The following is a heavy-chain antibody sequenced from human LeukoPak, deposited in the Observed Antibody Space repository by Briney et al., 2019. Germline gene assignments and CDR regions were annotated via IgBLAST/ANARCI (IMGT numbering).Heavy chain of an antibody. CDR3: ARDTGWSVVLGAFDI. CDR1: GFTFSNYG. Sequence: GGSLRLSCVASGFTFSNYGMHWVRQAPGKGLEWVAVIWYDGSNRYSADCVKGRFTISRDNSKNTVYLQMNSLRAEDTAMYYCARDTGWSVVLGAFDIWGQGTMVTVSS. CDR2: IWYDGSNR. D-gene: IGHD2-15*01. J-gene: IGHJ3*02. V-gene: IGHV3-33*01.